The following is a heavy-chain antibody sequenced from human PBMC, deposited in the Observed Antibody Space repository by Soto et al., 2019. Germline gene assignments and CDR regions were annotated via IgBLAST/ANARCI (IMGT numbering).Heavy chain of an antibody. V-gene: IGHV1-69*13. CDR3: ARASKNYDSSAYYFDY. Sequence: GASVKVSCKASGGTFSSYAISWVRQAPGQGLEWMGGIIPIFGTANYAQKFQGRVTITADESTSTAYMELSSLRSEDTAVYYCARASKNYDSSAYYFDYWGQGTLVTVSS. CDR1: GGTFSSYA. J-gene: IGHJ4*02. CDR2: IIPIFGTA. D-gene: IGHD3-22*01.